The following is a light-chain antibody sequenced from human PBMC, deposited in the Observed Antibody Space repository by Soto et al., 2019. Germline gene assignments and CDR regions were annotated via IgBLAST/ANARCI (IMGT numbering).Light chain of an antibody. CDR2: NTF. Sequence: VLTQSPGTLSLSPGERATLSCRTSQSVVNYQLAWYRQKPGQAPRLLIYNTFHRATGIPDRFSGTGSETDFTLTISRLEPEDFAVYHCQQYGALPTTFGQGTKVDIK. V-gene: IGKV3-20*01. CDR1: QSVVNYQ. J-gene: IGKJ1*01. CDR3: QQYGALPTT.